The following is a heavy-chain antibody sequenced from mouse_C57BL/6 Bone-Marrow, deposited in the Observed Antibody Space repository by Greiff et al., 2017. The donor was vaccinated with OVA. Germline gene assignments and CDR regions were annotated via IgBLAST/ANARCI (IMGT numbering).Heavy chain of an antibody. V-gene: IGHV2-2*01. CDR3: ARNRVYYGSSAWFAY. CDR1: GFSLTSYG. J-gene: IGHJ3*01. Sequence: QVQLKESGPGLVQPSQSLSITCTVSGFSLTSYGVHWVRQSPGKGLEWLGVIWSGGSTDYNAAFISRLSISKDNSKSQVFFKMNSLQAADTAIYYCARNRVYYGSSAWFAYWGQGTLVTVSA. D-gene: IGHD1-1*01. CDR2: IWSGGST.